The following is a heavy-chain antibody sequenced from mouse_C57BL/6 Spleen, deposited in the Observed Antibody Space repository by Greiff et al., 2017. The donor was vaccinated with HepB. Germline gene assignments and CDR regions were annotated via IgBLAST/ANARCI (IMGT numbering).Heavy chain of an antibody. Sequence: QVQLQQPGAELVMPGASVKLSCKASGYTFTSYWMHWVKQRPGQGLEWIGEIDPSDSYTNYNQKFKGKSTLTVDKSSSTAYMQLSSLTSEDSAVYYCARKPIYYGNYYAMDYWGQGTSVTVSS. J-gene: IGHJ4*01. V-gene: IGHV1-69*01. CDR3: ARKPIYYGNYYAMDY. D-gene: IGHD2-1*01. CDR2: IDPSDSYT. CDR1: GYTFTSYW.